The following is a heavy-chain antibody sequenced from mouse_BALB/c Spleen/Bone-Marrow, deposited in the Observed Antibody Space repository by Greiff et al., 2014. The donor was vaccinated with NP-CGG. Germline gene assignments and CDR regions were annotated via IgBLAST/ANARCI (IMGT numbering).Heavy chain of an antibody. CDR3: TRSGKRYGAMDY. V-gene: IGHV5-4*02. CDR1: GFTFSDYY. Sequence: VQLKESGGGLVKPGGSLKLSCAASGFTFSDYYMYWVRQTPEKRLEWVAPISDGGTYTFYPDSVKGRFTISRDNAKNNLYLQMSSLQSEDTAMYYCTRSGKRYGAMDYWGQGTSVTVSS. J-gene: IGHJ4*01. D-gene: IGHD2-10*02. CDR2: ISDGGTYT.